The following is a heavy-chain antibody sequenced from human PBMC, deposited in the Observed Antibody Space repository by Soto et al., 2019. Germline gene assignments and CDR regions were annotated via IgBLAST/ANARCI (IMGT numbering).Heavy chain of an antibody. CDR1: GFTFSNYA. J-gene: IGHJ4*02. D-gene: IGHD3-10*01. CDR2: VIGSGVNV. Sequence: PGGSLRLSCTASGFTFSNYAINWVRLAPGKRLEWVSSVIGSGVNVFYADSVKGRFTISRDNSKNTVSLEMNSLRADDTAEYFCAKGSAFECKGAICYPFDHWGRGTLVTVSS. V-gene: IGHV3-23*01. CDR3: AKGSAFECKGAICYPFDH.